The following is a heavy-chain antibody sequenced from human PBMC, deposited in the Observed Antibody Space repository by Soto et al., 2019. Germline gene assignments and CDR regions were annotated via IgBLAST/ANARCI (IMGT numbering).Heavy chain of an antibody. CDR1: VFTFSIYW. CDR3: ARDFGYSSSWAYYYYYGMDV. CDR2: IKQDGSEK. Sequence: PGGSLLLACVSSVFTFSIYWMSWVRQAPGKGLESVANIKQDGSEKYYVDSVKGRFTISRDNAKNSLYLQMNSLRAEDTAVYYGARDFGYSSSWAYYYYYGMDVWGQGTTVTVSS. D-gene: IGHD6-13*01. V-gene: IGHV3-7*01. J-gene: IGHJ6*02.